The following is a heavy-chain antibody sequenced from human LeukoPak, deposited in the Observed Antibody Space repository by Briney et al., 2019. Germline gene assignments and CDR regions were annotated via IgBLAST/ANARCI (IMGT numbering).Heavy chain of an antibody. V-gene: IGHV4-59*01. CDR1: GGSISSYY. CDR2: VYYNGNT. J-gene: IGHJ2*01. CDR3: VTMGRLPNWYFDL. Sequence: PSETLSLTCTVSGGSISSYYWSWIRQPPGKGLEWIGYVYYNGNTNYNPSLKSRVTISVDTSKNQFSLKLSSVTAADTAVYYCVTMGRLPNWYFDLWGRGTLVTVSS. D-gene: IGHD3-16*01.